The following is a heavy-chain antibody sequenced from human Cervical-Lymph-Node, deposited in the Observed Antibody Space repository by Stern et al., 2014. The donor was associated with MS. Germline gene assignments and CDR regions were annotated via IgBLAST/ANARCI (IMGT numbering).Heavy chain of an antibody. Sequence: EVHLVESGGDLVQPGGSLRLSCAASGFTFSSYWMHWVRQAPGKGLVWVSHIHSAGTSTSYADSVQGRFTISRDNARNTLYLQMNSMRADDTAIYYCARSSGSYHIDFWGQGTLVTVSS. V-gene: IGHV3-74*02. D-gene: IGHD1-26*01. CDR1: GFTFSSYW. CDR3: ARSSGSYHIDF. CDR2: IHSAGTST. J-gene: IGHJ4*02.